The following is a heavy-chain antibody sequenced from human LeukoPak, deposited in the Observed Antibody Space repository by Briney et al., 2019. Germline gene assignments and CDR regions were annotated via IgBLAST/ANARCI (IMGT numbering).Heavy chain of an antibody. Sequence: GESLKISCKGSGYSFTNYWIGWVRQMPGKGLEWMGIIYPGDSDTRYSPSFQGQVTISADKSINTAYLQWSSLKASDTAMYYCARGGETATNPHYFDYWGQGTLVTVSS. CDR1: GYSFTNYW. D-gene: IGHD5-24*01. J-gene: IGHJ4*02. CDR2: IYPGDSDT. V-gene: IGHV5-51*01. CDR3: ARGGETATNPHYFDY.